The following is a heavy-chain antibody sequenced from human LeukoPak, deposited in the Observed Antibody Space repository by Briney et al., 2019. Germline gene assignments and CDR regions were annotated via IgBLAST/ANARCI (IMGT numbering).Heavy chain of an antibody. CDR2: INHSGST. Sequence: PSETLSLTCAVYGGSFSGYYWSWIRQPPGKGLEWIGEINHSGSTNYNPSLKSRVTISVDTSKNQFSLKLSSVTAADTAVYYCARGIPGYDFWSGYYTFYYYYMTSGAKGPRSPSP. CDR1: GGSFSGYY. CDR3: ARGIPGYDFWSGYYTFYYYYMTS. J-gene: IGHJ6*03. V-gene: IGHV4-34*01. D-gene: IGHD3-3*01.